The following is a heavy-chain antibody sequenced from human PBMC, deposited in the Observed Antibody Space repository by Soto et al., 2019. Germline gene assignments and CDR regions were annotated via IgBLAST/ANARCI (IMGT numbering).Heavy chain of an antibody. CDR1: GFTFSSYG. D-gene: IGHD6-6*01. J-gene: IGHJ3*02. V-gene: IGHV3-33*01. CDR3: ARESISTRAFDI. CDR2: IWYDGSNK. Sequence: GGSLRLSCAASGFTFSSYGMHWVRQAPGKGLEWVAVIWYDGSNKYYADSVKGRFTISRDNSKNTLYLQMNSLRAEDTAVYYCARESISTRAFDIWGQGTMVTVSS.